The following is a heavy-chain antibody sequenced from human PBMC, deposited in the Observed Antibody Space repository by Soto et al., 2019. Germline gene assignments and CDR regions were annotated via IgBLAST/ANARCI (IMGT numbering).Heavy chain of an antibody. CDR3: AKGTGDYYDSSAFDY. CDR2: ISYDGSNK. J-gene: IGHJ4*02. Sequence: SLRLSCAASGFTFSSYGMHWVRQAPGKGLEWVAVISYDGSNKYYADSVKGRFTISRDNSKNTLYLQMNSLRAEDTAVYYCAKGTGDYYDSSAFDYWGQGTLVTVSS. CDR1: GFTFSSYG. V-gene: IGHV3-30*18. D-gene: IGHD3-22*01.